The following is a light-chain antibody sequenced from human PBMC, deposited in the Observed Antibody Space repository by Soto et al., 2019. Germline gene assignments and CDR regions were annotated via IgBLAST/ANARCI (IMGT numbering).Light chain of an antibody. CDR3: QQANSFPWT. CDR1: QGISSW. Sequence: DIQMTQSPSSVSASVGDRVTITCRASQGISSWLAWHQQKPGKAPKLLIYGASTLPSGVTSRFSGSRSGTDFNLTISSLQPEDFATYYCQQANSFPWTFGQGTKVEIK. V-gene: IGKV1-12*01. J-gene: IGKJ1*01. CDR2: GAS.